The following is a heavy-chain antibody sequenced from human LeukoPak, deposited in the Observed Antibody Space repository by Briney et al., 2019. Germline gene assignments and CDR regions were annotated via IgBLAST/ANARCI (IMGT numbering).Heavy chain of an antibody. CDR2: ISSSSSYI. D-gene: IGHD6-13*01. CDR3: ARVQDSSSWHFDY. Sequence: GGSLRLSCAASGFTFSTYAMSWVRQAPGKGLEWVSSISSSSSYIYYADSVKGRFTISRDNAKNSLYLQMNSLRAEDTAVYYCARVQDSSSWHFDYWGQGTLVTVSS. CDR1: GFTFSTYA. V-gene: IGHV3-21*01. J-gene: IGHJ4*02.